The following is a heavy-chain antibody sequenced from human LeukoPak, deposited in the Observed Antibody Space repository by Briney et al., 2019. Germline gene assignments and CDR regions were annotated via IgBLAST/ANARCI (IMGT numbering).Heavy chain of an antibody. V-gene: IGHV3-49*04. CDR1: GFTFGDYA. D-gene: IGHD3-3*01. CDR3: TRKEGPRHYDFWSGYSSGRDYYYYGMDV. J-gene: IGHJ6*02. Sequence: PGGSLRLSCAASGFTFGDYAMSWVRQAPGKGLEWVGFIRSKAYGGTTEYAASVKGRFTISRDDSKSIAYLQMNSLKTEDTAVYYCTRKEGPRHYDFWSGYSSGRDYYYYGMDVWGQGTTVTVSS. CDR2: IRSKAYGGTT.